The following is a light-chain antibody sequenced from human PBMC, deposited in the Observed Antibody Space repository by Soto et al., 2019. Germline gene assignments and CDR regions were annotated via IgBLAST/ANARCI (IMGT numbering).Light chain of an antibody. CDR3: QSYDTSLSGFYV. Sequence: QSGLTQPRSVSGAPGQRFTVPCTGSSSNIGAGYDVHWYQQLPGTAPKLLIYVNTNRPSGVPDRFSGSKSGTSASLAITGLQAEDEADYYCQSYDTSLSGFYVFGTGTKVTVL. J-gene: IGLJ1*01. V-gene: IGLV1-40*01. CDR2: VNT. CDR1: SSNIGAGYD.